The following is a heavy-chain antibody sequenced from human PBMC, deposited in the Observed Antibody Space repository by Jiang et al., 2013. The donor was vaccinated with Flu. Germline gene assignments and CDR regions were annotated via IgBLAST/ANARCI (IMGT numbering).Heavy chain of an antibody. Sequence: QLVESGGGVVQPGRSLRLSCAASGFTFSSYGMHWVRQAPGKGLEWVAVIWYDGSNKYYADSVKGRFTISRDNSKNTLYLQMNSLRAEDTAVYYCARDFFPDAFDIWGQGTMVTVSS. CDR1: GFTFSSYG. CDR2: IWYDGSNK. J-gene: IGHJ3*02. D-gene: IGHD2/OR15-2a*01. CDR3: ARDFFPDAFDI. V-gene: IGHV3-33*01.